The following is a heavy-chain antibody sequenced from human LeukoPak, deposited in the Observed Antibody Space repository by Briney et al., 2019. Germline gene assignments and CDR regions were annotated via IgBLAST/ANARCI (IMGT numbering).Heavy chain of an antibody. CDR1: GGSISSYY. D-gene: IGHD2-2*01. CDR2: IYTSGST. CDR3: ARDLGSRLDDAFDI. J-gene: IGHJ3*02. V-gene: IGHV4-4*07. Sequence: SETLSFTCTVSGGSISSYYWSWIRQPAGKGLEWIGRIYTSGSTNYNPSLKSRVTMSVDTSKNQFSLKLSSVTAADTAVYYCARDLGSRLDDAFDIWGQGTMVTVSS.